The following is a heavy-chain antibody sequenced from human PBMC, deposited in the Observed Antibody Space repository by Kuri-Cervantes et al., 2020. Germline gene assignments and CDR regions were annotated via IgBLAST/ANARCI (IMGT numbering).Heavy chain of an antibody. Sequence: SETLSLTCAVYGGSFSVYYWSWIRQPPGKGLEWIGEIKHIGSNNYNPSLKSRVTISVDTSKNQFSLKLSSVTAADSAVYYCARGQRYYGSWSYNPPKKNWYFDLWGRGTLVTVSS. J-gene: IGHJ2*01. CDR1: GGSFSVYY. CDR3: ARGQRYYGSWSYNPPKKNWYFDL. CDR2: IKHIGSN. D-gene: IGHD3-10*01. V-gene: IGHV4-34*01.